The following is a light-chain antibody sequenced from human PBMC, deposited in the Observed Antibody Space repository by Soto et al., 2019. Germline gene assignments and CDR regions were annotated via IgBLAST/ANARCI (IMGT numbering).Light chain of an antibody. Sequence: EIVLTQSPGTLSLSPGERATLSCRASQSVSSNNLAWYQQRPGQAPRVVIYGASTRATGIPERFSGSGSGTDFTLTISRLEPEDFAVYYCQQYGSSPGLFTFGPGTKVDIK. J-gene: IGKJ3*01. CDR1: QSVSSNN. CDR2: GAS. CDR3: QQYGSSPGLFT. V-gene: IGKV3-20*01.